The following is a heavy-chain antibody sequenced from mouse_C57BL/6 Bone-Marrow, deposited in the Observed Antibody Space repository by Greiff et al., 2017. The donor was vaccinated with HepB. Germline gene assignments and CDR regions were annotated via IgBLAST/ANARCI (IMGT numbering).Heavy chain of an antibody. V-gene: IGHV1-72*01. CDR2: IDPNSGGT. J-gene: IGHJ1*03. CDR3: ARPSLSRGYFDV. CDR1: GYTFTSYW. Sequence: QVQLQQPGAELVKPGASVKLSCKASGYTFTSYWMHWVKQRPGRGLEWIGRIDPNSGGTKYNEKFKSKATLTVDKPSSTAYMQLRSLTSEDSAVYYCARPSLSRGYFDVWGTGTTVTVSS. D-gene: IGHD6-1*01.